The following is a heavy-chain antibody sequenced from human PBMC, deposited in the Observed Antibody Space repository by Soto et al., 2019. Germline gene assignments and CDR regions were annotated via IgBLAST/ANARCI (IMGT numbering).Heavy chain of an antibody. V-gene: IGHV3-23*01. CDR2: ISGSGGST. D-gene: IGHD1-26*01. J-gene: IGHJ4*02. CDR1: VFTFSSYA. Sequence: GSLRLSCAASVFTFSSYAMSWVRQAPGKGLEWVSAISGSGGSTYYADSVKGRFTISRDNSKNTLYLQMNSLRAEDTAVYYCAKDLQYSGSYSAYWGQGTLVTVS. CDR3: AKDLQYSGSYSAY.